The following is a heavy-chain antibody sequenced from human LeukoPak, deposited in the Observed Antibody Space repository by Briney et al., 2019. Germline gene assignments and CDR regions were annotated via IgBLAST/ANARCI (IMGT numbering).Heavy chain of an antibody. Sequence: QTLSLTCAIPGDTVSSHSAAWNWIRQSRSRGLECLGRTYFRSTWYTDSAGCLNSRTTINAHTSKYQFTLQLSAVTPEDTVVYYCTGHGYPWGQGTLVSVSS. J-gene: IGHJ5*02. CDR1: GDTVSSHSAA. V-gene: IGHV6-1*01. CDR3: TGHGYP. CDR2: TYFRSTWYT.